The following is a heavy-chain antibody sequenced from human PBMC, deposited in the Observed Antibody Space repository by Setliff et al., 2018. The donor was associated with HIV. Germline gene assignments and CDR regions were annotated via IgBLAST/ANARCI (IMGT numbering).Heavy chain of an antibody. D-gene: IGHD3-3*01. CDR3: ARVPSYYNFWSGYYFDY. J-gene: IGHJ4*02. Sequence: PGGSLRLSCAASGFTFSSYAMHWVRQAPGKGLEWVAFISYDGSYEYYADSVKGRFTISRDNSKNTLYLQMNSLRAEDTAVYYCARVPSYYNFWSGYYFDYWGQGTLVTVSS. V-gene: IGHV3-30*04. CDR1: GFTFSSYA. CDR2: ISYDGSYE.